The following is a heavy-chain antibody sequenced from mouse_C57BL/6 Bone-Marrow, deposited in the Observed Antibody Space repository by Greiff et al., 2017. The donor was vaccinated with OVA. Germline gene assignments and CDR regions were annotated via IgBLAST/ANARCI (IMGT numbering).Heavy chain of an antibody. CDR3: TRGGTTVVGDFDY. V-gene: IGHV1-15*01. Sequence: VQLQQSGAELVRPGASVTLSCKASGYTFTDYEMHWVKQTPVHGLEWIGAIDPETGGIAYKQKVKGKVILTADKSSSTAYMELRSLTSEDSAVYYCTRGGTTVVGDFDYWGQGTTLTVSS. CDR2: IDPETGGI. D-gene: IGHD1-1*01. CDR1: GYTFTDYE. J-gene: IGHJ2*01.